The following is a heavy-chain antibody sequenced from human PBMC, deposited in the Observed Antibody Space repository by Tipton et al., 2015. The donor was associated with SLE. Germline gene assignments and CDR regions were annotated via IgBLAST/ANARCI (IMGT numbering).Heavy chain of an antibody. CDR1: GFTFSNYA. Sequence: GSLRLSCAASGFTFSNYAMSWVRQAPGKGLEWVSLLYSDGSTYYADSVKGRFTVSRDNSKNTLYLQMDSLRAEDTAVYYCAKDGARIVGATTYYYYYALDVWGQGTTVTVSS. J-gene: IGHJ6*02. D-gene: IGHD1-26*01. CDR2: LYSDGST. V-gene: IGHV3-23*03. CDR3: AKDGARIVGATTYYYYYALDV.